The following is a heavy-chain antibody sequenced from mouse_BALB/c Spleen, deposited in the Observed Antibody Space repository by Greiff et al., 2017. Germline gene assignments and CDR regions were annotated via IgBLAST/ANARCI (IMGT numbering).Heavy chain of an antibody. Sequence: EVQLVESGGGLVKPGGSLKLSCAASGFTFSDYYMYWVRQTPEKRLEWVATISDGGSYTYYPDSVKGRFTISRDNAKNNLYLQISSLKSEDTAMYYCARDPHDGYYAWFAYWGQGTLVTVSA. CDR3: ARDPHDGYYAWFAY. CDR1: GFTFSDYY. D-gene: IGHD2-3*01. V-gene: IGHV5-4*02. CDR2: ISDGGSYT. J-gene: IGHJ3*01.